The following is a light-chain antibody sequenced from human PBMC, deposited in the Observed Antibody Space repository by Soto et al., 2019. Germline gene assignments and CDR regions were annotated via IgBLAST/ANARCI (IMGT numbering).Light chain of an antibody. CDR1: QSVLYSSNNQNY. CDR3: QQYESTPPT. CDR2: WAS. V-gene: IGKV4-1*01. J-gene: IGKJ2*01. Sequence: DIVMTQSPDSLAVSLGERATINCKSSQSVLYSSNNQNYLAWYPQRPGQPPKLLIYWASTRESGVPDRVSVSGSGTDFTLTITSLQAEDVAVYYCQQYESTPPTFGQGNTLDIK.